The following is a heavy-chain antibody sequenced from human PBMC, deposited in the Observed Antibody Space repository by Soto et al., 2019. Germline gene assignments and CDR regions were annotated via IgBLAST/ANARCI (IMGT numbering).Heavy chain of an antibody. CDR2: INSDGSST. CDR1: GFTFSSYW. D-gene: IGHD6-13*01. V-gene: IGHV3-74*01. Sequence: GGSLRLSCAASGFTFSSYWMHWVRQAPGKGLVWVSRINSDGSSTSYADSVKGRFTISRDNAKNTLYLQMNSLRAEDTAVYYCARVVSAEAGIRYNWFDPWGQGTLVTVSS. CDR3: ARVVSAEAGIRYNWFDP. J-gene: IGHJ5*02.